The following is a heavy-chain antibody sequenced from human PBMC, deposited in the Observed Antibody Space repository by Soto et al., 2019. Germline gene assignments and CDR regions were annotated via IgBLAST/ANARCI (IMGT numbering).Heavy chain of an antibody. CDR2: IYPGDSDA. V-gene: IGHV5-51*01. Sequence: PGESLKISCKGSGYSFTSYWIGWVRQMPGKGLEWMGIIYPGDSDARYSPSFQGQVTISADKSISTAYLQWSSLKASDTAMYYCARAPYYYYDSSGYESDAFDIWGQGTMVTASS. CDR1: GYSFTSYW. CDR3: ARAPYYYYDSSGYESDAFDI. J-gene: IGHJ3*02. D-gene: IGHD3-22*01.